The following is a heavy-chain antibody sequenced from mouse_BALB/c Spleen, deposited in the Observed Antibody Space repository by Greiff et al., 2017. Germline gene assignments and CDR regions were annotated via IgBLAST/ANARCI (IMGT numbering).Heavy chain of an antibody. D-gene: IGHD1-1*01. V-gene: IGHV1-18*01. CDR2: INPYNGGT. J-gene: IGHJ4*01. CDR1: GYSFTGYT. CDR3: ARRGGDYYGISLFYAMAY. Sequence: EVQLQQSGPELVKPGASMKISCKASGYSFTGYTMNWVKQSHGKNLEWIGHINPYNGGTSYNQKFKGKATLTVDKSSSTAYMELLSLTSEDSAVYYYARRGGDYYGISLFYAMAYWGQGTSDTVSS.